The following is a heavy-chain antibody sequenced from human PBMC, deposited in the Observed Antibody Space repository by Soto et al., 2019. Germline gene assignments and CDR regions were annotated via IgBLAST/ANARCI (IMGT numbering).Heavy chain of an antibody. CDR3: ARGLSITHYGMDV. J-gene: IGHJ6*02. CDR1: RFTFSDYS. CDR2: ITYSVSTI. V-gene: IGHV3-11*01. Sequence: GGSLRLSCAASRFTFSDYSMSWIRQAPGKGLEWVSYITYSVSTIYSADSVKGRFTISRDNAKNTLYLQMNSLRAEDTAVYYCARGLSITHYGMDVWGQGTTVTVSS.